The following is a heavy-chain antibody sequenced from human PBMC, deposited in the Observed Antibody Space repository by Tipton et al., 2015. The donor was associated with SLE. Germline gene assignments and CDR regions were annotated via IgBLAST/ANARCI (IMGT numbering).Heavy chain of an antibody. CDR2: INTDETII. Sequence: SLRLSCAASGFTFSDCGMHWVRRAPGKGLVWVARINTDETIINYADSVKGRFTISRDNAKTRLYLQMNSLRVEDTAVYYCVGGLGDYWGRGTLVTVSS. V-gene: IGHV3-74*01. CDR1: GFTFSDCG. J-gene: IGHJ4*02. CDR3: VGGLGDY. D-gene: IGHD3/OR15-3a*01.